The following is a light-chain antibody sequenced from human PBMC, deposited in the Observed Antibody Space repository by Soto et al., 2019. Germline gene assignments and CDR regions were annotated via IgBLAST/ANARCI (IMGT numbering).Light chain of an antibody. V-gene: IGKV3-20*01. J-gene: IGKJ5*01. Sequence: EIVLTQSPGTLSLSPGERAILSCRASQKVNNKLAWYQQKPGQAPRLLIYDTSNRATGIPARFSGSGSGTDFTLTISRLEPEDFAVYYCQQYGSSQITFGQGTRLEIK. CDR3: QQYGSSQIT. CDR1: QKVNNK. CDR2: DTS.